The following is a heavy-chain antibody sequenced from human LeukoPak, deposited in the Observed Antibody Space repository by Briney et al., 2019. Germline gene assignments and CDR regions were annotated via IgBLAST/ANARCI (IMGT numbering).Heavy chain of an antibody. CDR3: ARGSSVGATNYYYYMDV. J-gene: IGHJ6*03. Sequence: GGSLRLSCAASGFTFSSYAMSWVRQAPGKGLEWVSAISGSGGSTYYADSVKGRFTISRDNSKNTLYLQMNSLRAEDTAVYYCARGSSVGATNYYYYMDVWGKGTTVTVSS. V-gene: IGHV3-23*01. D-gene: IGHD1-26*01. CDR2: ISGSGGST. CDR1: GFTFSSYA.